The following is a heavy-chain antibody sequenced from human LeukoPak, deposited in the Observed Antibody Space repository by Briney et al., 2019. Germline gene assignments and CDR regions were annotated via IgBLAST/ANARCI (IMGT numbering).Heavy chain of an antibody. J-gene: IGHJ5*02. D-gene: IGHD4-17*01. V-gene: IGHV1-8*03. CDR1: GYTFTNYD. Sequence: GASVKASCKASGYTFTNYDINWVRQAPGQGLEWMGWMNTNSGYTGYAQKFQGRVTITRNTSISTAYMELSSLRSDDTAVYYCASGQLRLRNRGFDPWGQGTLVTVS. CDR3: ASGQLRLRNRGFDP. CDR2: MNTNSGYT.